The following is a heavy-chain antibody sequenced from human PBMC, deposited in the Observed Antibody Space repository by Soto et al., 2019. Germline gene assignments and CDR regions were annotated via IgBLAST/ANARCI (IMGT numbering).Heavy chain of an antibody. Sequence: QITLKESGPTLVKPTQTLTLTCTFSGFSLSTTAVGVGWIRQPPGKALEWLALIYWNGDNHYSPSLKTRLTVTRDTSKNQVVLTMTNMDPVDTGTSSCAHGSGWLFDYWGQGTLVTVSS. D-gene: IGHD6-19*01. CDR2: IYWNGDN. CDR3: AHGSGWLFDY. J-gene: IGHJ4*02. V-gene: IGHV2-5*01. CDR1: GFSLSTTAVG.